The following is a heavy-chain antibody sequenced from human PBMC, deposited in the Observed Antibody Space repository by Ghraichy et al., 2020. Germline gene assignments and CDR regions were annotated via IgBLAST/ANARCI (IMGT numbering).Heavy chain of an antibody. CDR1: GGSISSSNW. J-gene: IGHJ4*02. Sequence: SETLSLTCAVSGGSISSSNWWSWVRQPPGKVLWCIGEIYHSGSTNYNPSLKSRVTISVDKSKNQFSLKLSSVTAADTAVYYCARVVKTGTHIDYWGQGTPVTVPS. D-gene: IGHD1-1*01. CDR3: ARVVKTGTHIDY. CDR2: IYHSGST. V-gene: IGHV4-4*02.